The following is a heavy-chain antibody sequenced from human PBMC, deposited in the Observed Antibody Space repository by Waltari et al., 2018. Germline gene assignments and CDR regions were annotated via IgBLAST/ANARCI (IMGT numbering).Heavy chain of an antibody. V-gene: IGHV3-48*03. Sequence: EVQLVESGGGLVQPGGSLRLSCAASGFTFSSYEMNWVRQAPGKGLEWVSYISSSGSTINDADSVKGRFTISRDNAKNSLYLQMNSLRAEDTAVYYCARGFLTMIVVASRAFDIWGQGTMVTVSS. CDR2: ISSSGSTI. J-gene: IGHJ3*02. CDR3: ARGFLTMIVVASRAFDI. CDR1: GFTFSSYE. D-gene: IGHD3-22*01.